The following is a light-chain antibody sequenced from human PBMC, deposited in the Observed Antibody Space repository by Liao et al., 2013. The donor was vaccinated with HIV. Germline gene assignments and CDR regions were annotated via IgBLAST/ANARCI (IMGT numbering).Light chain of an antibody. CDR3: QVWDTSTDHYV. J-gene: IGLJ1*01. CDR2: YDK. Sequence: SYELTQPPSVSVAPGETARITCGGNTIGSKSVHWYQQKPGQAPVLVIYYDKDRPSGIPERFSGSNSGNTATLTISRVEAGDEADYYCQVWDTSTDHYVFGTATKVTVL. CDR1: TIGSKS. V-gene: IGLV3-21*04.